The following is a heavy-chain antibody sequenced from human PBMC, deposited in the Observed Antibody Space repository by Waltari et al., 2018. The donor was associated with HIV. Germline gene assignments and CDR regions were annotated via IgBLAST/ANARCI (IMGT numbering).Heavy chain of an antibody. CDR2: INHSGST. CDR1: GGSFSGYY. D-gene: IGHD6-13*01. J-gene: IGHJ4*02. Sequence: QLQLQQWGAGLLKPSETLSLTCAVYGGSFSGYYWNWIRQSPGKGLEWIGEINHSGSTNYNPSLKSRVTISVDTSKNQFSLKLTSVTAADTAAYYCATSAIGSSWYRDAYWGQGTLVTVSS. CDR3: ATSAIGSSWYRDAY. V-gene: IGHV4-34*02.